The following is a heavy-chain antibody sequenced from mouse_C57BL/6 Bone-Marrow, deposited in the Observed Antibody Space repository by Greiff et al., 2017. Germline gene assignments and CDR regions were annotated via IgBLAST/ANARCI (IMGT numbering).Heavy chain of an antibody. CDR3: AKRGPEGFAY. Sequence: EVQLVESGGGLVQPGGSLKLSCAASGFTFSDYGMAWVRQSPRKGPEWVAFISNLAYSIYYADTVKGRFTISRENAKNTRYLEMSSLRSEDAAMYYCAKRGPEGFAYWGQGTLVTVSA. J-gene: IGHJ3*01. V-gene: IGHV5-15*04. CDR1: GFTFSDYG. CDR2: ISNLAYSI.